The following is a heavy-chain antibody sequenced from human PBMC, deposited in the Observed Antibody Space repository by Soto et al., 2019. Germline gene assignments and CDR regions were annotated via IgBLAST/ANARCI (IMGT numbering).Heavy chain of an antibody. CDR1: GGSISSSSYY. V-gene: IGHV4-39*01. J-gene: IGHJ4*02. Sequence: QLQLQESGPGLVKPSETLSLTCTVSGGSISSSSYYWGWIRQPPGKGLEWIGSIYYSGSTYYNPAVKSRVTISADTSKSQCSLKLSSVTAADTAVYYCAGHVVRGVTLCSCDYWGQGTLVTVSS. CDR2: IYYSGST. D-gene: IGHD3-10*01. CDR3: AGHVVRGVTLCSCDY.